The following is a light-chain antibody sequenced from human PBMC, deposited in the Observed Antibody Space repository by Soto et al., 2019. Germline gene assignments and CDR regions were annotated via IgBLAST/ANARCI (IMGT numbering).Light chain of an antibody. J-gene: IGLJ2*01. Sequence: QSALTQPASVSGSPGQSITISCTGTSSDVGGYNYVSWYQQHPGKAPKLMIYDVSNRPSGVSNRFSGSKSGNTASLTISGLQAEDEADYYCSSYTSSSLEVFGGGTKLTV. V-gene: IGLV2-14*01. CDR3: SSYTSSSLEV. CDR2: DVS. CDR1: SSDVGGYNY.